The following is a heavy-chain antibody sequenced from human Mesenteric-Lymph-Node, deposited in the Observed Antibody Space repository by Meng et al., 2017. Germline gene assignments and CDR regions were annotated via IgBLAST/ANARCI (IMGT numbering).Heavy chain of an antibody. D-gene: IGHD2-21*01. CDR3: AKDVGGMIDSLFEY. Sequence: EVQLLESGGGLVQHGGSLTLSCAASGFTFTTYAMSWVRQTPGKGLECVSAISGSGVGTYYADSVKGRFAISRDNSKNMLYLQMNSLRAEDTAVYYCAKDVGGMIDSLFEYWGQGTLVTVSS. J-gene: IGHJ4*02. CDR2: ISGSGVGT. CDR1: GFTFTTYA. V-gene: IGHV3-23*01.